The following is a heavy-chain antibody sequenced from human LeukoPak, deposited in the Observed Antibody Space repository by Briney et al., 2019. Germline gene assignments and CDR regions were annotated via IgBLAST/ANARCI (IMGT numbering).Heavy chain of an antibody. V-gene: IGHV4-59*08. Sequence: PSETLSLTCTVSGGSISSYYWSWIRQPPGKGLEWIGYIYYSGSTNYNPSLKSRVTISVDTSKNQFSLKLSSVTAADTAVYYCARHRGSWYGNTFDYWGQGTLVTVSS. CDR1: GGSISSYY. J-gene: IGHJ4*02. D-gene: IGHD6-13*01. CDR2: IYYSGST. CDR3: ARHRGSWYGNTFDY.